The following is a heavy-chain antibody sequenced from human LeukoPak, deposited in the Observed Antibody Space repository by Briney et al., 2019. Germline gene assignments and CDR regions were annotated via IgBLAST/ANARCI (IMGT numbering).Heavy chain of an antibody. J-gene: IGHJ3*02. D-gene: IGHD5-18*01. CDR1: GFTFDDYA. CDR3: AKAVDTAMVISAFDI. V-gene: IGHV3-9*03. Sequence: GGSLRLSCAASGFTFDDYAMHWVRQAPGKGLEWVSGISWNSGSIGYADSVKGRFTISRDNAKNSLCLQMNSLRAEDMALYYCAKAVDTAMVISAFDIWGQGTMVTVSS. CDR2: ISWNSGSI.